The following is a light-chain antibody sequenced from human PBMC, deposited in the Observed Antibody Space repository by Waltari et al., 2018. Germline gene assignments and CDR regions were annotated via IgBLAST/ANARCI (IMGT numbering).Light chain of an antibody. CDR3: QQSYTIPRT. V-gene: IGKV1-39*01. Sequence: DIQMTQSPSSLSASVGDRVNITCRASQPISKFLNWFQHRAGKAPKLLIYAASSLQSGVASRFSASGSGTDFSLTISSLQPEDFATYYCQQSYTIPRTFGGGTRLEI. CDR1: QPISKF. CDR2: AAS. J-gene: IGKJ4*01.